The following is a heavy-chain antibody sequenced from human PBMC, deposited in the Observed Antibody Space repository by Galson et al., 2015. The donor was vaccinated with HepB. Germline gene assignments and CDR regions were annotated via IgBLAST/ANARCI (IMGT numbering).Heavy chain of an antibody. CDR1: GGTFSSYA. Sequence: SVKVSCKASGGTFSSYAISWVRQAPGQGLEWMGGIIPIFGTANYAQKFQGRVTITADKSTSTAYMELSSLRSEDTAVYYCARVHQYYDSSGYSHAFDIWGQGTMVTVSS. J-gene: IGHJ3*02. CDR2: IIPIFGTA. D-gene: IGHD3-22*01. V-gene: IGHV1-69*06. CDR3: ARVHQYYDSSGYSHAFDI.